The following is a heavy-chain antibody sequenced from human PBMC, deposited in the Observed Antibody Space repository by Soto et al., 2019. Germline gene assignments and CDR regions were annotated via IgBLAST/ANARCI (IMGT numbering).Heavy chain of an antibody. D-gene: IGHD3-10*01. CDR1: GGSISSGDYY. V-gene: IGHV4-30-4*01. CDR2: IYYSGST. J-gene: IGHJ4*02. CDR3: XXXXXXXAVRPFDY. Sequence: QVQLQESGPGLVKPSQTLSLTCTVSGGSISSGDYYWSWIRQPPGKGLEWIGYIYYSGSTYYNPSLXSRXXXXXXXXXXXXXXXXXXXXXXXXXXXXXXXXXXXXAVRPFDYWGQGTLVTVSS.